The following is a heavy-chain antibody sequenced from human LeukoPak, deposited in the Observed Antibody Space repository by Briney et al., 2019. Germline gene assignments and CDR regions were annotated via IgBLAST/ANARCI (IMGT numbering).Heavy chain of an antibody. J-gene: IGHJ4*02. D-gene: IGHD1-26*01. CDR1: GGTFSSYA. CDR3: ARDVEARVGATRPGY. V-gene: IGHV1-69*05. Sequence: SVKVSCKASGGTFSSYAISWVRQAPGQGLEWMGGIIPIFGTANYAQKFQGRVTITTDESTSTAYMELSSLRSEDTAVYYCARDVEARVGATRPGYWGQGTLVTVSS. CDR2: IIPIFGTA.